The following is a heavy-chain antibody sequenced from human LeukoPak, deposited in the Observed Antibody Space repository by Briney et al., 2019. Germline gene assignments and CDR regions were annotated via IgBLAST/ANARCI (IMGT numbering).Heavy chain of an antibody. J-gene: IGHJ4*02. Sequence: SETLSLTCTVSGXSISSSYYYWGWIRQPPGKGLEWIGTIYYSGSTYYNPSPKSRVTISVDTSKNQFSLKLSSVTAPDTAVYYCARHEDRNWYFDHWGQGTMVTVSS. D-gene: IGHD1-1*01. CDR3: ARHEDRNWYFDH. V-gene: IGHV4-39*01. CDR2: IYYSGST. CDR1: GXSISSSYYY.